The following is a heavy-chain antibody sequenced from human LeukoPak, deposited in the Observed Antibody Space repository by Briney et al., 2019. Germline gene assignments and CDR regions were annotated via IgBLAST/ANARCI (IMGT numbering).Heavy chain of an antibody. J-gene: IGHJ4*02. D-gene: IGHD6-6*01. CDR3: AKGISSISTSLDC. V-gene: IGHV3-23*01. CDR2: ITSTNGRT. CDR1: GFTFSSYA. Sequence: GSLRLSCAASGFTFSSYAMSWVRQAPGKGLEWISAITSTNGRTYYADSVKGRFTISRDNSKNTLYLQMSSLRAEDTALYYCAKGISSISTSLDCWGQGTLVTVSS.